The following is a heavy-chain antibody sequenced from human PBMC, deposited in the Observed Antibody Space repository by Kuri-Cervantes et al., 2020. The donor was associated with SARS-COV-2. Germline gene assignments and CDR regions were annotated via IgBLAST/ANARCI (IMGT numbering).Heavy chain of an antibody. CDR1: GGSISSSSYY. D-gene: IGHD3-16*01. J-gene: IGHJ4*02. CDR3: ARADGRAGAPLYEDY. CDR2: IYYSGYT. Sequence: GSLRLSCTVSGGSISSSSYYWSWIRQPPGKGLEWIGYIYYSGYTKYNPSPKSRVTVSVDTSKNKFSLRLTSVTAADTAVYYCARADGRAGAPLYEDYWGQGTLVTVSS. V-gene: IGHV4-61*01.